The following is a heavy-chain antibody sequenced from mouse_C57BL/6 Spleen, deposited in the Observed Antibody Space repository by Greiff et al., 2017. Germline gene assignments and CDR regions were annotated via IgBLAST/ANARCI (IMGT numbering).Heavy chain of an antibody. Sequence: VHLVESGPELVKPGASVKISCKASGYAFSSSWMNWVKQRPGKGLEWIGRIYPGDGDTNYNGKFKGKATLTADKSSSTAYMQHSSLTSEDSAVYFFARFYGSSAYWYFDVWGTGTTVTVSS. CDR1: GYAFSSSW. D-gene: IGHD1-1*01. V-gene: IGHV1-82*01. CDR3: ARFYGSSAYWYFDV. J-gene: IGHJ1*03. CDR2: IYPGDGDT.